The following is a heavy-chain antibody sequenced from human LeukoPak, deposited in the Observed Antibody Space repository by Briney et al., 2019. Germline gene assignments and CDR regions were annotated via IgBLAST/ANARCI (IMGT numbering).Heavy chain of an antibody. D-gene: IGHD1-26*01. V-gene: IGHV5-51*01. Sequence: GESLKISCKGSGYSFTNYWIGWVRQMSGKGLEWMGVIYPGDSDTRYRPAFRGQVNISADKSISTTYLQWRSLKASDTAMYYCARRYSGSYLVDYWGQGTLVIVSS. CDR2: IYPGDSDT. CDR3: ARRYSGSYLVDY. J-gene: IGHJ4*02. CDR1: GYSFTNYW.